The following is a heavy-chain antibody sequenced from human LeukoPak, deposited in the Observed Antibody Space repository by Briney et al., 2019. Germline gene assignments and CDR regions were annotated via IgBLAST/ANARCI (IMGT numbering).Heavy chain of an antibody. J-gene: IGHJ4*02. CDR2: IYTSGST. Sequence: PSETLSLTCTVSGGSISSGSYYWSWIRQPAGKGLEWIGRIYTSGSTNYNPSVKSRVTISVDTSKNQFSLKLSSVTAADTAVYYCARADVDIVATGGLDYWGQGTLVTVSS. CDR3: ARADVDIVATGGLDY. D-gene: IGHD5-12*01. CDR1: GGSISSGSYY. V-gene: IGHV4-61*02.